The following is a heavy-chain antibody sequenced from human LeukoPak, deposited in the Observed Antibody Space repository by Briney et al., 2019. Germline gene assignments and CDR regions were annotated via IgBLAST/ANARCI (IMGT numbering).Heavy chain of an antibody. CDR1: GFTFSNYA. Sequence: PGGSLRLSCAASGFTFSNYAIHWVRQAPAKGLEWVAFIRFDGSNNYYADSVRGRFSISRDNSKSTVYLQMNSLGVEVTAVYYCARDRSSITSCYFDYWGQGTLVTVSS. J-gene: IGHJ4*02. D-gene: IGHD2-2*01. CDR3: ARDRSSITSCYFDY. CDR2: IRFDGSNN. V-gene: IGHV3-30*02.